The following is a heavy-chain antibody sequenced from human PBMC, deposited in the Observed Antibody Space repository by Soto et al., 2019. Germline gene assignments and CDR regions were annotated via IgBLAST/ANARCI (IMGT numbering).Heavy chain of an antibody. CDR2: IYSGGST. CDR3: ASRLRYFDWLLTDYDAFDI. J-gene: IGHJ3*02. V-gene: IGHV3-53*04. Sequence: GGSLRLSCAASGFTVSSNYMSWVRQAPGKGLEWVSVIYSGGSTYYADSVKGRFTISRHNCKNTLYLQMNSLRAEDTAVYYCASRLRYFDWLLTDYDAFDICGQGTMVTVSS. D-gene: IGHD3-9*01. CDR1: GFTVSSNY.